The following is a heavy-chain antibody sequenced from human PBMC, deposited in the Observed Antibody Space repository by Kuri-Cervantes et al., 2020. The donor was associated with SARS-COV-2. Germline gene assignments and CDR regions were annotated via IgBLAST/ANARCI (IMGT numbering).Heavy chain of an antibody. J-gene: IGHJ4*02. Sequence: GESLKISCAASGFTFSSYAMRWVRQAPGKGLEWVSTISNSGGSTYYADSVKGRFTISRDNSKNTLYLQMNSLRADDTAVYYCAKSVSIAAPASDYWGQGTLVTSPQ. CDR3: AKSVSIAAPASDY. V-gene: IGHV3-23*01. D-gene: IGHD6-13*01. CDR1: GFTFSSYA. CDR2: ISNSGGST.